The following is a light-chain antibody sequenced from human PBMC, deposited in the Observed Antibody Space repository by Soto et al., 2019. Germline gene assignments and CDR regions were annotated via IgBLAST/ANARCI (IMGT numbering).Light chain of an antibody. V-gene: IGKV3-20*01. J-gene: IGKJ1*01. Sequence: EIVLTQSPGTLSLSPGERATLSCRASQSVSSIYLAWYQQKPGQAPRLLIYGASSRATGIPDRFSGSGSGTDFTFTISRLEPEDFAVYYCQQYGSSRWTXGQGTKVDIK. CDR2: GAS. CDR3: QQYGSSRWT. CDR1: QSVSSIY.